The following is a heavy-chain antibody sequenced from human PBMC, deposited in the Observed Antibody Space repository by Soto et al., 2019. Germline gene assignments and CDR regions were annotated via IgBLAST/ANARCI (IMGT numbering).Heavy chain of an antibody. CDR3: AREGILGLFDEYDL. V-gene: IGHV1-18*04. D-gene: IGHD3-3*01. J-gene: IGHJ3*01. CDR2: ISTHNGNT. Sequence: QDQLVQSGAEVKKPGASVKVSCKASVFTSSGISWVRQAPGQRLEWMGWISTHNGNTIYAQKFQGRVIMTMDTSTTTDYMEFRSLRPEDTAVYLCAREGILGLFDEYDLWAQGTMVTVSS. CDR1: VFTSSG.